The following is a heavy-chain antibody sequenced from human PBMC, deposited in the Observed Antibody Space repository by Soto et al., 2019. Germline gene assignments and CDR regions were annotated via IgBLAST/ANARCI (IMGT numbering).Heavy chain of an antibody. CDR2: IIPIFGTA. V-gene: IGHV1-69*13. D-gene: IGHD3-22*01. CDR3: ARVGDYYDSSGYYLFDY. CDR1: GGTFSSYA. J-gene: IGHJ4*02. Sequence: ASVKVSCKASGGTFSSYAISWVRQAPGQGLEWMGGIIPIFGTANYAQKFQGRVTITADESTSTAYMELSSLRSEDMAVYYCARVGDYYDSSGYYLFDYWGQGTLVTVSS.